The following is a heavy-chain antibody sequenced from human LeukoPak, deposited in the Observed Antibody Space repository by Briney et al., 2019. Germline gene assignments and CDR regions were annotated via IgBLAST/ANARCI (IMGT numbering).Heavy chain of an antibody. J-gene: IGHJ4*02. Sequence: SETLSLTCTVSGFSITTYSWSWIRQPPGKGLEWIGYIYYTGSTNYNPSLKSRVTMSVDTKNQFSLRLSSVTDADTAVYYCARRGHGDYADYWGQGSLVTVSS. CDR1: GFSITTYS. CDR3: ARRGHGDYADY. CDR2: IYYTGST. D-gene: IGHD4-17*01. V-gene: IGHV4-59*01.